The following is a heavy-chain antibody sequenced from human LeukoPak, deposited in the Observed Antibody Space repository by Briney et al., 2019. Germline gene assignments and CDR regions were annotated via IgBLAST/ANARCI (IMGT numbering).Heavy chain of an antibody. CDR2: IRGSGGGT. V-gene: IGHV3-23*01. Sequence: GVSLRLSCAASGFTFSNYGMSWVRQAPGKGREWVSDIRGSGGGTYYADSVKGRFTISRDNPKNTVYLQMNSLRAEDTAVYYCVKARMPHCGTDCLESWGQGTLVTVSS. CDR3: VKARMPHCGTDCLES. CDR1: GFTFSNYG. D-gene: IGHD2-21*02. J-gene: IGHJ4*02.